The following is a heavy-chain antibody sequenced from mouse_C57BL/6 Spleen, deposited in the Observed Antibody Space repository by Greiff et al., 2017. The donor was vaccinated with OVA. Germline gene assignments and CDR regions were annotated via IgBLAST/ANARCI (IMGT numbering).Heavy chain of an antibody. J-gene: IGHJ4*01. V-gene: IGHV14-2*01. CDR2: IDPEDGET. CDR3: ARFITTVVAPYYYAMDY. D-gene: IGHD1-1*01. Sequence: EVQLQQSGAELVKPGASVKLSCTASGFNIKDYYMHWVKQRTEQGLEWIGRIDPEDGETKYAPKFQGKATITADTSSNTAYLQLSSLPSEDTAVYYCARFITTVVAPYYYAMDYWGQGTSVTVSS. CDR1: GFNIKDYY.